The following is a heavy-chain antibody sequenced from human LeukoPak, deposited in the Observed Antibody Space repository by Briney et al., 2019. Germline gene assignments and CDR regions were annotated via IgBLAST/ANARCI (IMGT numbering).Heavy chain of an antibody. Sequence: GGSLRLSCAASGFTFSSYSMNWVRQAPGKGLEWVSSISSSSSYIYYADSVKGRFTISRDNAKNSLYLQMNSLRAEDTAVYYCARDSSSFLYYYYYYGMDVWGQGTTVTVSS. V-gene: IGHV3-21*01. CDR1: GFTFSSYS. D-gene: IGHD6-13*01. CDR2: ISSSSSYI. CDR3: ARDSSSFLYYYYYYGMDV. J-gene: IGHJ6*02.